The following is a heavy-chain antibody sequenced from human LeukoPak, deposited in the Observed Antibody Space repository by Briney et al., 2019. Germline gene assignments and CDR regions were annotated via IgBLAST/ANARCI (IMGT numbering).Heavy chain of an antibody. CDR3: ARDLCEGGSCYSDY. J-gene: IGHJ4*02. CDR2: IYYSGST. D-gene: IGHD2-15*01. CDR1: GGSISSSRDY. V-gene: IGHV4-39*07. Sequence: SETLSLTCTVSGGSISSSRDYWAWLRQPPGKGLEWIANIYYSGSTYYSPSLKSRVTISVDTSKNQFSLKLSSVTAADTAVYYCARDLCEGGSCYSDYWGQGTLVTVSS.